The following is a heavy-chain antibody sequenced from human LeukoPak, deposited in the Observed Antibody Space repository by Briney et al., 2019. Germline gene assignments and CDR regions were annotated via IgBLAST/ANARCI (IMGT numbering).Heavy chain of an antibody. CDR1: GFNFDRYT. D-gene: IGHD3-10*02. J-gene: IGHJ4*02. CDR3: AKELDTMFFDY. V-gene: IGHV3-43*01. CDR2: AGWAGGTT. Sequence: GGSLRLSCATSGFNFDRYTIHWVRQALGKGLEWVSLAGWAGGTTFYSDSVRGRLTISRDSGRKSVYLQMNSLTTDDTAFYFCAKELDTMFFDYWGQGALVTVSS.